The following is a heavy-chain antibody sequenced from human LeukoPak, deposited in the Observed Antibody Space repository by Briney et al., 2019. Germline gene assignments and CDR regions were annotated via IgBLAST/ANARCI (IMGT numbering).Heavy chain of an antibody. CDR3: ARDSGGGSYYYYYYMDV. J-gene: IGHJ6*03. D-gene: IGHD2-8*02. CDR1: GFTFSSYE. Sequence: GGSLRLSCAASGFTFSSYEMNWVRQAPGKGLEWVSYISSSGSTIYYADSVKGRFTISRDNAKNSLYLQMNSLRAEDTAVYYCARDSGGGSYYYYYYMDVWGKGTTVTISS. CDR2: ISSSGSTI. V-gene: IGHV3-48*03.